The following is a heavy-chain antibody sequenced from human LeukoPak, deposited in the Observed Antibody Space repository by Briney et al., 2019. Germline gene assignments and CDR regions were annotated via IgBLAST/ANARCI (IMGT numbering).Heavy chain of an antibody. CDR1: GFTFSSYT. J-gene: IGHJ4*02. V-gene: IGHV3-21*01. Sequence: GSLRLSCAASGFTFSSYTMHWVRQAPGKGLEWVSCISTSSSYIYYADSVKGRFTISRDNAKNSLYLQMNSLRAEDTAVYYCARGGSTTTMTTDFDYWGQGTLVTVSS. D-gene: IGHD4-17*01. CDR3: ARGGSTTTMTTDFDY. CDR2: ISTSSSYI.